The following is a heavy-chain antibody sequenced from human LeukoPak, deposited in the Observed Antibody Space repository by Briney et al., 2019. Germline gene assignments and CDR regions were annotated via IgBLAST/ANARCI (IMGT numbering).Heavy chain of an antibody. J-gene: IGHJ5*02. CDR3: ARDFGPVNWFDP. D-gene: IGHD3-10*01. CDR2: ISSSSSYI. V-gene: IGHV3-21*01. Sequence: GGSLRLYCAASGFTFSSYSMNWVRQAPGKGLEWVSSISSSSSYIYYADSVKGRFTISRDNAKNSLYLQMNSLRAEDTAVYYCARDFGPVNWFDPWGQGTLVTVSS. CDR1: GFTFSSYS.